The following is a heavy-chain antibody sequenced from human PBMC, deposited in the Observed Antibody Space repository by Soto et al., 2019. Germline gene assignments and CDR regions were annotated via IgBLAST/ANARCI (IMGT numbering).Heavy chain of an antibody. CDR1: GYTFTSYY. CDR2: INPSGGST. V-gene: IGHV1-46*03. J-gene: IGHJ6*03. D-gene: IGHD2-2*01. CDR3: ARGGGYCSSTGCYDPYYYYMDV. Sequence: ASVKVSCKASGYTFTSYYMHWVRQAPGQGLEWMGIINPSGGSTSYAQKFQGRVTMTRDTSTSTVYMELSSLRSEDTAVYYCARGGGYCSSTGCYDPYYYYMDVWGKGTTVTVSS.